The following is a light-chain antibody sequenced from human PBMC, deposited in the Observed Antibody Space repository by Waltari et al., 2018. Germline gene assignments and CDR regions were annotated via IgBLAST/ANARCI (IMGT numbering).Light chain of an antibody. CDR3: QQYNNWPPYT. J-gene: IGKJ2*01. V-gene: IGKV3-15*01. Sequence: EILMTQFPATLSVSPGERATLSCRASQSVSNNVAWYQQKPGQAPRLLMYGASMRATGIPVRFSGSGSGTECTLTISSLQSEDFAVYYCQQYNNWPPYTFGRGTKLEIK. CDR2: GAS. CDR1: QSVSNN.